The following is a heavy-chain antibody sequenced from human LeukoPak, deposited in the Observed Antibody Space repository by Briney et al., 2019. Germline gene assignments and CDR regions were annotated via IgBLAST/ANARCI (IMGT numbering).Heavy chain of an antibody. V-gene: IGHV4-39*07. CDR2: IYYSGST. Sequence: SETLSLTCTVSGGSISSSSYYWGWIRQPPGKGLEWIGSIYYSGSTYYNPSLKSRVAISVDTSKNQFSLKLSSVTAADTAVYYCARVRRDYDFWSGYSNWFDPWGQGTLVTVSS. CDR1: GGSISSSSYY. CDR3: ARVRRDYDFWSGYSNWFDP. J-gene: IGHJ5*02. D-gene: IGHD3-3*01.